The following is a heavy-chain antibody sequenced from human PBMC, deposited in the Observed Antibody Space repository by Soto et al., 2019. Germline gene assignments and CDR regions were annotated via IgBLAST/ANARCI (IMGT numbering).Heavy chain of an antibody. V-gene: IGHV1-18*04. CDR2: VSANNGKT. CDR3: ARESGVVVVVKGEFEF. J-gene: IGHJ4*02. D-gene: IGHD2-15*01. CDR1: GYTFTSYS. Sequence: QVQLVQSGPEVKKPGASVKVSCKASGYTFTSYSFSWVRQAPGQGLEWIGWVSANNGKTVYAQKFQDRVTMTTDTSTNTAHLELRSLKTDDTAVYYCARESGVVVVVKGEFEFWGQGTLVTVSS.